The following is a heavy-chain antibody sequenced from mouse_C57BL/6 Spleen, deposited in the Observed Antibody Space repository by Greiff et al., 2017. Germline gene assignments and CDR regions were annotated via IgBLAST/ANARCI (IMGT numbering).Heavy chain of an antibody. V-gene: IGHV1-76*01. CDR3: ARRGTTVRAGYFDY. J-gene: IGHJ2*01. D-gene: IGHD1-1*01. CDR2: IYPGSGNT. Sequence: VQLQQSGAELVRPGASVKLSCKASGYTFTDYYINWVKQRPGQGLEWIARIYPGSGNTYYNEKFKGKATLTAEKSSSTAYMQLSSLTSEDSAVYFCARRGTTVRAGYFDYWGQGTTLTVSS. CDR1: GYTFTDYY.